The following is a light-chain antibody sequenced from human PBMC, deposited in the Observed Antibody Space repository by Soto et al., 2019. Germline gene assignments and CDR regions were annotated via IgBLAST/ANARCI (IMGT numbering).Light chain of an antibody. Sequence: QSVLTQPASVSGSPGQSIIISCAGTSSDIGSYGSVSWYQQHPGKAPRLITYDVSKRPSGVSNRFSGSKSVNTASLTISGLQAEDEADYYCSSYTSSSTYVFGTGTKVTVL. V-gene: IGLV2-14*02. CDR1: SSDIGSYGS. J-gene: IGLJ1*01. CDR2: DVS. CDR3: SSYTSSSTYV.